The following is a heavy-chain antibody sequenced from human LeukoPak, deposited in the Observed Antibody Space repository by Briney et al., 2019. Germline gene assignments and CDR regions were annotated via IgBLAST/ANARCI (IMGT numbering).Heavy chain of an antibody. Sequence: PSETLSLTCAVYGGSFSGYYWSWIRQPPGKGLEWIGEINHSGSTNYNPSLKNRVTISVDTSKNQFSLKVSSVSAADTAVYYCARAYSSSWYWNWFDPWGQGTLVTVSS. CDR1: GGSFSGYY. J-gene: IGHJ5*02. V-gene: IGHV4-34*01. CDR2: INHSGST. D-gene: IGHD6-13*01. CDR3: ARAYSSSWYWNWFDP.